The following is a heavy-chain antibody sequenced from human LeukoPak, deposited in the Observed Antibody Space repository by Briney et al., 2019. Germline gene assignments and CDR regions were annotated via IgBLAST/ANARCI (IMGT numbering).Heavy chain of an antibody. D-gene: IGHD6-19*01. V-gene: IGHV3-30*04. CDR1: GFTFSSYA. CDR3: ARVGVAGTVLNWFDP. Sequence: GGSLRLSCAASGFTFSSYAMHWVRQAPGKGLEWVAVISYDGSNKYYADSVKGRFTISRDNSKNTLYLQMNSLRAEDTAVYYCARVGVAGTVLNWFDPWGQGTLVTVSS. CDR2: ISYDGSNK. J-gene: IGHJ5*02.